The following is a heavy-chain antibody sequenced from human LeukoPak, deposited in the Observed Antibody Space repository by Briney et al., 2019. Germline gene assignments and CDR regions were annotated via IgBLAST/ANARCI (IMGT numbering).Heavy chain of an antibody. CDR1: GGSISSSSYY. J-gene: IGHJ5*02. CDR2: IYYSGST. CDR3: ASAARHGVGPYWFDP. Sequence: PSETLSLTCTVSGGSISSSSYYWGWIRQPPGKGLEWIGSIYYSGSTYDNPSLKSRVPISVDTSKNQFSLKLSSVTAADTAVYYCASAARHGVGPYWFDPWGQGTLVTVSS. D-gene: IGHD5-24*01. V-gene: IGHV4-39*01.